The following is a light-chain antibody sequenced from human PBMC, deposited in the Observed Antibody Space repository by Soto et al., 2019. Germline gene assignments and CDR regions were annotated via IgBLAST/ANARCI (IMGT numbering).Light chain of an antibody. Sequence: EIVLTQSPGTLSLSPGERATLSCRASQSVSGNYLAWYQQKPGQSPRLLIYGSSDRATGIPDRFSSSRSGTDCSLTITRVEPEDFAVNYCQQYGSSPPYTFGQGTKLEIK. V-gene: IGKV3-20*01. CDR1: QSVSGNY. CDR3: QQYGSSPPYT. CDR2: GSS. J-gene: IGKJ2*01.